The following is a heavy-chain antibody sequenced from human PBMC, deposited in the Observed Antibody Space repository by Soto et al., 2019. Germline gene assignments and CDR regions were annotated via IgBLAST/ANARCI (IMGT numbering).Heavy chain of an antibody. CDR2: ISHTGRT. CDR1: GGSISSGNSYA. Sequence: QLQLQESGSGLVKPSQTLSLTCAVSGGSISSGNSYAWSWIRQPPGKGLEWIGSISHTGRTSYNPSLTGRVTMSVDKSKNQCPLKLSSVTAADMAVYYCARAVAPYLGTWFDPWGQGSLVIVSS. D-gene: IGHD3-16*01. V-gene: IGHV4-30-2*01. J-gene: IGHJ5*02. CDR3: ARAVAPYLGTWFDP.